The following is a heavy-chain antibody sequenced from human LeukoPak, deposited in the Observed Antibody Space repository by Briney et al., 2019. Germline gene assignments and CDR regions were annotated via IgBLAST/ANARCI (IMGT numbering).Heavy chain of an antibody. CDR2: IYYSGST. CDR1: GGSISSGGYY. V-gene: IGHV4-31*03. J-gene: IGHJ3*02. Sequence: SQTLSLTCTVSGGSISSGGYYWNWIRQHPGKGLEWIGYIYYSGSTNYNPSLKSRVSLSVDTSKNQFSLNLSSVTAADTAVYYCARFSGNYPFDAFDIWGQGTMVTVSS. CDR3: ARFSGNYPFDAFDI. D-gene: IGHD1-26*01.